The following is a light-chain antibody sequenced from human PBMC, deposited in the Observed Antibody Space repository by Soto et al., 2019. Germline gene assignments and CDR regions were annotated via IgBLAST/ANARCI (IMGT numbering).Light chain of an antibody. CDR2: DAS. J-gene: IGKJ5*01. CDR3: QQYHNWPIT. V-gene: IGKV3-15*01. Sequence: DIVMTQSPATLSMSPGERTTLSCRASQSVSSNFAWHQQKPGQAPRILMYDASTRATGISARFSGSGSGTEFTLTISSLQSEDFAVYYCQQYHNWPITFGQGTRLEF. CDR1: QSVSSN.